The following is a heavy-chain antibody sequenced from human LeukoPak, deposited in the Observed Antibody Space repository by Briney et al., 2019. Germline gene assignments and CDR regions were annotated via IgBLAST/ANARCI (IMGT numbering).Heavy chain of an antibody. Sequence: PSETLSLTCTVSGYSISSGYYWGWIRQPPGKGLEWIGSIYHSGSTYYNPSLKSRVTISVDTSKNQFSLKLSSVTAADTAVYYCARVQYYGSGSYYRGWFDPWGQGTLVTVSS. CDR3: ARVQYYGSGSYYRGWFDP. D-gene: IGHD3-10*01. CDR1: GYSISSGYY. J-gene: IGHJ5*02. CDR2: IYHSGST. V-gene: IGHV4-38-2*02.